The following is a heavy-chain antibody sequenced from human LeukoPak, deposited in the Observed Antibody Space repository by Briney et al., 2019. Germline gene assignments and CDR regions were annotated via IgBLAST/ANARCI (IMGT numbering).Heavy chain of an antibody. CDR3: AKDHYYGSGSYSSLGY. V-gene: IGHV3-30-3*01. J-gene: IGHJ4*02. Sequence: GGSLRLXCAASGFTCSSYAMHWVRQAPGKGLESVAVISYDGSNKYYADSVKGRFTFSRDNSKNTLYLQMDSLRAEDTAVYYCAKDHYYGSGSYSSLGYWGQGTLVTVSS. CDR2: ISYDGSNK. CDR1: GFTCSSYA. D-gene: IGHD3-10*01.